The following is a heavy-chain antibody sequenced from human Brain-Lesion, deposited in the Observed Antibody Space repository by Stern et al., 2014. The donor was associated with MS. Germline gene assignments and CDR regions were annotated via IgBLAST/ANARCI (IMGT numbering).Heavy chain of an antibody. CDR2: TYYRSKWYY. CDR3: AKGYNWFDS. CDR1: GDSVSSHSAA. V-gene: IGHV6-1*01. Sequence: QVQLQPSGPGLMQPSQTLALTCAISGDSVSSHSAAWNSIRQSPSRGLVWLGWTYYRSKWYYHSAESVSSRITINPDTSTNQFSLQLNSVTPEDTAVYLCAKGYNWFDSWGQGTVVTVS. J-gene: IGHJ5*01.